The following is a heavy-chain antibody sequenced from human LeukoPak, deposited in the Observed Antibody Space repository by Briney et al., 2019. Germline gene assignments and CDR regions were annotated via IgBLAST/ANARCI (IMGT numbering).Heavy chain of an antibody. V-gene: IGHV3-23*01. Sequence: GGSLRLSCVASGFTFNRYVMTWVRQAPGKGLEWVSSINGAGSSTKYADSVNGRFTISKDNSKNTLSLQMTGLRAEDTAVYYCARKVAVARDHVYWGEGTLVTVSS. CDR2: INGAGSST. D-gene: IGHD2-2*01. J-gene: IGHJ4*02. CDR3: ARKVAVARDHVY. CDR1: GFTFNRYV.